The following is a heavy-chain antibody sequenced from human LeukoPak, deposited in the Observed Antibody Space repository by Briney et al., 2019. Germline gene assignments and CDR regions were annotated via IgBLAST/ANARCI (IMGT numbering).Heavy chain of an antibody. CDR2: IKDDGSEI. CDR1: GFTFSDCW. Sequence: GGSLRLSCEASGFTFSDCWMSWIRQTPGKGLEWVANIKDDGSEIYYVDSVKGRFTISRDNARNSLYLQMNSLRADDTAVYYCARGGGYAWDYWGQGTLVTVSS. J-gene: IGHJ4*02. V-gene: IGHV3-7*01. CDR3: ARGGGYAWDY. D-gene: IGHD5-12*01.